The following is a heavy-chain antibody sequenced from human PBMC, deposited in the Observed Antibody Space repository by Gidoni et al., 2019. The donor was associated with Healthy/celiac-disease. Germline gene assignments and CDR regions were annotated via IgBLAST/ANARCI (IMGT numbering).Heavy chain of an antibody. CDR3: ARDLPGYSSGWYDYYYYGMDV. CDR1: GYTFTGYY. CDR2: INPNSGGT. D-gene: IGHD6-19*01. Sequence: QVQLVQSGAEVKKPGASVKVSCKASGYTFTGYYMHWVRQAPGQGLEWMGWINPNSGGTNYAQKFQGRVTMTRDTSISTAYMELSRLRSDDTAVYYCARDLPGYSSGWYDYYYYGMDVWGQGTTVTVSS. V-gene: IGHV1-2*02. J-gene: IGHJ6*02.